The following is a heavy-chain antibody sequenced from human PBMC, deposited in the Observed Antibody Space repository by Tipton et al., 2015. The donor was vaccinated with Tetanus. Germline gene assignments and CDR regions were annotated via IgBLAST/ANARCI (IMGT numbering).Heavy chain of an antibody. J-gene: IGHJ5*02. CDR1: GVSMIDSY. V-gene: IGHV4-4*07. Sequence: GLVKPSETLSLTCTVSGVSMIDSYWNWIRQPAGKGLEWIGRTYSSGTTNYDPSLRGRVTMSIDTSKNRFSLKLDSVTAADTAIYYCARALKQGANWFDPWGQGTLVTVSS. CDR3: ARALKQGANWFDP. CDR2: TYSSGTT. D-gene: IGHD3-16*01.